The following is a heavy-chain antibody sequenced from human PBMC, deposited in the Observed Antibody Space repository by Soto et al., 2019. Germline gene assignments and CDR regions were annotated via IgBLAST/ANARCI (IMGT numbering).Heavy chain of an antibody. D-gene: IGHD3-22*01. CDR1: GFSFCDYY. J-gene: IGHJ1*01. V-gene: IGHV3-11*05. CDR2: ISTSSSYT. Sequence: GGSLRLSCAALGFSFCDYYMSWMRQASGKGLEGVSYISTSSSYTNYADSVKGRFTISRDNAKNSLYLQMNSLRAEDTAVYYCARELRSGYLYFHHWGQGT. CDR3: ARELRSGYLYFHH.